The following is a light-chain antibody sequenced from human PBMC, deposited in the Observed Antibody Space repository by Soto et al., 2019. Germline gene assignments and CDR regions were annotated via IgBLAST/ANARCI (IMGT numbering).Light chain of an antibody. CDR2: WAS. CDR3: QQYYSTPPSIT. Sequence: DIVMTQSPDSLAVSLGERATINCKSSQSVLYSSNNKNYLAWYQQKPGQPPKLLIYWASTRESGVPDRFSGSGSGTDFTLTISSLQAEDVTVSYCQQYYSTPPSITCGQGTRLEI. CDR1: QSVLYSSNNKNY. J-gene: IGKJ5*01. V-gene: IGKV4-1*01.